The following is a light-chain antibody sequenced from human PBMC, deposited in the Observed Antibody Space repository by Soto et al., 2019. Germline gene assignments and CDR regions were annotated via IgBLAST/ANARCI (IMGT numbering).Light chain of an antibody. J-gene: IGKJ4*01. Sequence: EIVLTQSPGTLSLSPGDRATLSCTASQSVSSNSLAWYQHIPGEARRILIYGASSRATGVPDRFTGSGSGTHFTLAITGLEPEDFAVFYCQHAGRSPPLSFGGGTKVEIK. CDR2: GAS. CDR1: QSVSSNS. CDR3: QHAGRSPPLS. V-gene: IGKV3-20*01.